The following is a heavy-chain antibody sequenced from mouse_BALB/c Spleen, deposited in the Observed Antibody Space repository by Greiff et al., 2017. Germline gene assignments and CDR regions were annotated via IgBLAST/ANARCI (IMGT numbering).Heavy chain of an antibody. V-gene: IGHV1S22*01. CDR3: TRGYRYDEKGFAY. CDR2: IYPGSGST. CDR1: GYTFTSYW. D-gene: IGHD2-14*01. J-gene: IGHJ3*01. Sequence: LKQPGSELVRPGASVKLSCKASGYTFTSYWMHWVKQRHGQGLEWIGNIYPGSGSTNYDEKFKSKGTLTVDTSSSTAYMHLSSLTSEDSAVYYCTRGYRYDEKGFAYWGQGTLVTVSA.